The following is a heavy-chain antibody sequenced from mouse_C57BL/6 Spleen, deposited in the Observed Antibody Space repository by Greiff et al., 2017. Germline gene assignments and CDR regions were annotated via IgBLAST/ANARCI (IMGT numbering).Heavy chain of an antibody. Sequence: VQLQESGAELASPGASVTLSCKASGYTFTDHIMNWVKKRPGQGLEWIGRFYPVSGETNYNQKFMGKATFSVDRTSSTVYMVLNSLTSEDPAVYYCGRGGGYDYDSAMDYWGQGTSVTVSS. CDR3: GRGGGYDYDSAMDY. J-gene: IGHJ4*01. V-gene: IGHV1-11*01. CDR1: GYTFTDHI. D-gene: IGHD2-4*01. CDR2: FYPVSGET.